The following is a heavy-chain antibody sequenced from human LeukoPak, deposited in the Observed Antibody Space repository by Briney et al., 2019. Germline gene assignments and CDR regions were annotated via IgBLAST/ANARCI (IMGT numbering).Heavy chain of an antibody. V-gene: IGHV3-74*03. CDR1: GFTFSNYW. J-gene: IGHJ4*02. CDR3: IRDLILVDTPGDDFDY. Sequence: GGSLRLSCAASGFTFSNYWMHWVRQVPGKGLVWVSRINVDGSVKTYADSVKGRFTISRDNAKNTVSLQMNSLRAEDTAVYYCIRDLILVDTPGDDFDYWGQGALVTVSS. D-gene: IGHD4-23*01. CDR2: INVDGSVK.